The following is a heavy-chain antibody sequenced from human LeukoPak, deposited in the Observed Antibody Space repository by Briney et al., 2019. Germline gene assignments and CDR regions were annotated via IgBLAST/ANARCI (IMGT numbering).Heavy chain of an antibody. CDR2: INPNSGGT. CDR1: GYTLTELS. V-gene: IGHV1-2*02. D-gene: IGHD4-17*01. CDR3: ARAQMGYGDYVLGY. Sequence: ASVKVSCKVSGYTLTELSMHWVRQAPGQGLEWMGWINPNSGGTNYAQKFQGRVTMTRDTSISTAYMELSRLRSDDTAVYYCARAQMGYGDYVLGYWGQGTLVTVSS. J-gene: IGHJ4*02.